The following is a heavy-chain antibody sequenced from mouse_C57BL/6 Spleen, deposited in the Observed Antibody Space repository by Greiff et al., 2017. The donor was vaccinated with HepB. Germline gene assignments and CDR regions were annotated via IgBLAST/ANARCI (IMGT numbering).Heavy chain of an antibody. CDR1: GYTFTSYW. J-gene: IGHJ1*03. CDR3: ARRDYYGSSYGWYFDV. V-gene: IGHV1-59*01. D-gene: IGHD1-1*01. Sequence: QVQLQQPGAELVRPGTSVKLSCKASGYTFTSYWMHWVKQRPGQGLEWIGVIDPSDSYTNYNQKFKGKATLTVDTSSSTAYMQLGSLTSEGSAVYYCARRDYYGSSYGWYFDVWGTGTTVTVSS. CDR2: IDPSDSYT.